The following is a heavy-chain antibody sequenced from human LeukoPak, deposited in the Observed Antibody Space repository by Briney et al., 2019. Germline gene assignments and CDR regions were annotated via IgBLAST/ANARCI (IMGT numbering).Heavy chain of an antibody. Sequence: SETLSLTCTVSGGSISSYYWSWIRQPPGKGLEWIGYIYTSGSTNYNPSLKSRVTISVDTSKNQFSLKLSSVTAADTAVYYCARAYGVHDYWGQGTLVTVSS. D-gene: IGHD4-17*01. J-gene: IGHJ4*02. CDR1: GGSISSYY. CDR2: IYTSGST. V-gene: IGHV4-4*09. CDR3: ARAYGVHDY.